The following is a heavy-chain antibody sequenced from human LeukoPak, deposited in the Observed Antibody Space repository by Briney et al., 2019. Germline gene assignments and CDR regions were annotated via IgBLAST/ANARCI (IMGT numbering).Heavy chain of an antibody. CDR1: GGSISRSSYY. CDR2: IYYSGST. J-gene: IGHJ4*02. Sequence: SETLSLTCTVSGGSISRSSYYWGWLRQPPGTGLEWIGSIYYSGSTYYNSSLKSRVTISVDTSKNQFSLKLSSVTAADTAVYYCARHPSYGDYGGLYFDYWGQGTLVTVSS. D-gene: IGHD4-17*01. V-gene: IGHV4-39*01. CDR3: ARHPSYGDYGGLYFDY.